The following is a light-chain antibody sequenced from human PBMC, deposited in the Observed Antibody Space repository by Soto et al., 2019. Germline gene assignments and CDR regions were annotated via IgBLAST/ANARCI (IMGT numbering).Light chain of an antibody. Sequence: QSVLTQPPSVSGAPGQRVTISCTGTNSNIGAPYDVHWYQQLPGAAPKLLIYGNKHRPSGVPGRFSASKSGTSASLAITGVQAEDEAHYYCQSYDFGLSGVVFGGGTKPPS. V-gene: IGLV1-40*01. J-gene: IGLJ3*02. CDR1: NSNIGAPYD. CDR3: QSYDFGLSGVV. CDR2: GNK.